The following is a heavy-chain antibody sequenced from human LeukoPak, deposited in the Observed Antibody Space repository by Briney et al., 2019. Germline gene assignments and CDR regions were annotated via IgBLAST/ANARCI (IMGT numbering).Heavy chain of an antibody. V-gene: IGHV3-23*01. D-gene: IGHD3-3*01. CDR3: AIDTLGVVPRGWVDY. J-gene: IGHJ4*02. CDR2: ISGSGGST. CDR1: GFTFSSYA. Sequence: GGSLILSCAASGFTFSSYAMSWVRQAPGKGLEWVSAISGSGGSTYYADSVKGRFTISRDNSKNTLYLQMNSLRAEDTAVYYCAIDTLGVVPRGWVDYWGQGTLVTVSS.